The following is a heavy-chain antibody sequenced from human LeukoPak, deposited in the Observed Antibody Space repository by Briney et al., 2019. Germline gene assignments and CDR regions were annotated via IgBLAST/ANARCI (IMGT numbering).Heavy chain of an antibody. J-gene: IGHJ4*02. D-gene: IGHD3-10*01. CDR2: LNYCGRT. CDR3: ARAGRLRGVRWASGSYYNPFDY. V-gene: IGHV4-39*07. CDR1: GGYMRSSSLH. Sequence: SETLSLPCTLWGGYMRSSSLHWRLTRHPPVKSLVWMGELNYCGRTNYNPSLKSRVTISVDTSKNQFSLKLSSVTAADTAVYYCARAGRLRGVRWASGSYYNPFDYWGQGTLVTVSS.